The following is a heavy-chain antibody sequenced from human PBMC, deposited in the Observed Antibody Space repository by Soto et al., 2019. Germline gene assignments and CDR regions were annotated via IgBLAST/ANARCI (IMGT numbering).Heavy chain of an antibody. Sequence: QLQLQESGPGLVKPSETLSLTCTVSGGSISSSSYYWGCSRQPPGKGLEWIGSIYYSGSTYYNPSLKRRVTISVDTSKNQFSLKLSSVTAADTAVYYCARHEMDYYDSSGYYYSPYYFDYWGQGTLVTVSS. CDR1: GGSISSSSYY. V-gene: IGHV4-39*01. CDR3: ARHEMDYYDSSGYYYSPYYFDY. CDR2: IYYSGST. D-gene: IGHD3-22*01. J-gene: IGHJ4*02.